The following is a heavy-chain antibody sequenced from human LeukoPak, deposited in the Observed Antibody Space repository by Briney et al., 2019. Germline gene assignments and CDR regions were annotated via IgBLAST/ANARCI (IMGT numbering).Heavy chain of an antibody. D-gene: IGHD3-9*01. V-gene: IGHV3-23*01. Sequence: GGSLRLSCAASRFTFSSYEMNWVRQAPGKGLEWVSGISGRGGSTHYADSVKGRFTISRDNSKNTLYLQMNSLRAEDTAVYYCARLIRYFDWLEDYNYMDVWGKGTTVTISS. CDR2: ISGRGGST. CDR3: ARLIRYFDWLEDYNYMDV. CDR1: RFTFSSYE. J-gene: IGHJ6*03.